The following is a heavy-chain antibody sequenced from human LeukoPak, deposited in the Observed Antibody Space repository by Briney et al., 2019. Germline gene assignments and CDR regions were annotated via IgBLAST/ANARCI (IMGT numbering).Heavy chain of an antibody. J-gene: IGHJ3*01. CDR2: VNDERIT. V-gene: IGHV4-34*01. D-gene: IGHD1-1*01. CDR1: GGSFSGFY. Sequence: SETLSLTCEVFGGSFSGFYWTWLRQSPGEGLEWIGEVNDERITSYNPSLETRVTISLDTSKSQFSLKLASVTAADTAVYYCSRGFAGTTTGTFGRRGFDVWGRGTLVTVTS. CDR3: SRGFAGTTTGTFGRRGFDV.